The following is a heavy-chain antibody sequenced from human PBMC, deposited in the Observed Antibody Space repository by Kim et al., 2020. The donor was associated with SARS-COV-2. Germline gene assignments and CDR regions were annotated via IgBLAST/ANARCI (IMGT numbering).Heavy chain of an antibody. D-gene: IGHD3-22*01. CDR2: INPNSGGT. CDR1: GYTFTGYY. CDR3: PREPGITMIVVVTRNDSFDI. V-gene: IGHV1-2*02. Sequence: ASVKVSCKASGYTFTGYYMHWVRQAPGQGLEWMGWINPNSGGTNYAQKFQGRVTMTRDTSISTAYMELSRLRSDDTAVYYCPREPGITMIVVVTRNDSFDIWGQGTMVTVSS. J-gene: IGHJ3*02.